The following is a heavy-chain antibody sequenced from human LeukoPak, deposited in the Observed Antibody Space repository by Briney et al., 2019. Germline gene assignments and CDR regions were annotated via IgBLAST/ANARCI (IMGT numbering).Heavy chain of an antibody. CDR1: GGTFSSYA. J-gene: IGHJ6*03. V-gene: IGHV1-69*05. Sequence: SLKVSCKASGGTFSSYAISWVRSAPGQGLEWMGGIIPIFGTANYAQKIQGRVTITTDESTSTAYMELSSLRSEDTAVYYCARGGQLLYSGPALNYYMDVWGKGTTVTVSS. CDR3: ARGGQLLYSGPALNYYMDV. D-gene: IGHD2-2*02. CDR2: IIPIFGTA.